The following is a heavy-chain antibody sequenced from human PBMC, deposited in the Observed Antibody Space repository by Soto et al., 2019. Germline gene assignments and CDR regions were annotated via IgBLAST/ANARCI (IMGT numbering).Heavy chain of an antibody. V-gene: IGHV3-15*07. D-gene: IGHD3-3*01. Sequence: EVQLVESGGGLVKPGGSLRLSCAASGFTFSNAWMNWVRQAPGKGLEWVGRIKSKTDGGTTDYAAPVKGRFTISRDDPKNTLYLQMNSLKTEDTAVYYCHRGSILEWLTYWYFDLWGRGTLVTVSS. CDR3: HRGSILEWLTYWYFDL. CDR2: IKSKTDGGTT. CDR1: GFTFSNAW. J-gene: IGHJ2*01.